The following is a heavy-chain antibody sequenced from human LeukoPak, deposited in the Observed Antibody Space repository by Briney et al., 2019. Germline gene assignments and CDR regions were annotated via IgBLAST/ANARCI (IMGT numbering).Heavy chain of an antibody. CDR3: AKDKAAYSSSWYRYYYYYYMDV. D-gene: IGHD6-13*01. CDR2: ISWNSGSI. CDR1: GFTFDDYA. V-gene: IGHV3-9*01. Sequence: GGSLRLSCAASGFTFDDYAMHWVRQAPGKGLERVSGISWNSGSIGYADSVKGRFTISRDNAKNSLYLQMNSLRAEDTALYYCAKDKAAYSSSWYRYYYYYYMDVWGKGTTVTVSS. J-gene: IGHJ6*03.